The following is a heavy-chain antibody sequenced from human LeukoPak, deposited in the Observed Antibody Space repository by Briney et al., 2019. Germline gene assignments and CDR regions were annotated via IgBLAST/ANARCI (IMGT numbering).Heavy chain of an antibody. Sequence: PGRSLRLSCAASGFTFSSYAMHWVRQAPGKGLEWVAVISYDGSNKYYADSVKGRFTISRDNSKNTLYLQMNSLRAEDTAVYYCARDSRFGETYFDYWAREPWSPSPQ. J-gene: IGHJ4*02. CDR3: ARDSRFGETYFDY. V-gene: IGHV3-30*04. CDR2: ISYDGSNK. CDR1: GFTFSSYA. D-gene: IGHD3-10*01.